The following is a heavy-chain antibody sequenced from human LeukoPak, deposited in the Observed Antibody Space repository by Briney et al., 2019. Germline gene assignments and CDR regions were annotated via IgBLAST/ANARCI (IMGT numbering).Heavy chain of an antibody. V-gene: IGHV3-48*01. CDR1: GFTFSSYS. Sequence: GGSLRLSCAASGFTFSSYSMSWVRQAPGKGLEWVSYISSSSSTIYYADSVKGRFTISRDNAKNSLYLQMNSLRAEDTAVYYCARGPGYYYGSGSPLNWFDPWGQGTLVTVSS. CDR3: ARGPGYYYGSGSPLNWFDP. D-gene: IGHD3-10*01. J-gene: IGHJ5*02. CDR2: ISSSSSTI.